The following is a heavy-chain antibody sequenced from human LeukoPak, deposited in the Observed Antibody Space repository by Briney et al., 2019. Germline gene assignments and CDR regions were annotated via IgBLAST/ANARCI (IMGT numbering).Heavy chain of an antibody. CDR2: ISGSGGST. J-gene: IGHJ4*02. CDR1: GFTFSSYA. CDR3: AKVRSMVRGVMGCYFDY. Sequence: GGSLRLSCAASGFTFSSYAMSWVRQAPGKGLEWVSAISGSGGSTYYADSVKGRFTISRDNSKNTLYLQMNSLRAEDTAVYYCAKVRSMVRGVMGCYFDYWGQGTLVTVSS. D-gene: IGHD3-10*01. V-gene: IGHV3-23*01.